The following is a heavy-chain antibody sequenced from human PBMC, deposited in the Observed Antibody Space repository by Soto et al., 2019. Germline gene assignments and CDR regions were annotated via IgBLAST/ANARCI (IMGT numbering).Heavy chain of an antibody. J-gene: IGHJ5*02. Sequence: ASVRLSFRASGYTFTSYAMHWVRQPPGQRLEWMGWINAGNGNTKYSQKFQGRVTITRDTSASTAYMELSSLRSEDTAVYYCARVVATISGGFDPWGQGTLVTVSS. CDR2: INAGNGNT. CDR3: ARVVATISGGFDP. V-gene: IGHV1-3*01. CDR1: GYTFTSYA. D-gene: IGHD5-12*01.